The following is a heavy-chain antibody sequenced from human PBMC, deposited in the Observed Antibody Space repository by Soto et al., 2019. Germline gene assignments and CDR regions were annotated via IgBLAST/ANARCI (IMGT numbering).Heavy chain of an antibody. D-gene: IGHD5-18*01. Sequence: ASVKVSCKASGYTFTGCYMHWVRQAPGQGLEWMGWINPNSGGTNYAQKFQGRVTMTRDTSISTAYMELSRLRSDDTAVYYCARDIGLDVDTARTTGYYYYGMDVWGQGTTVTVSS. V-gene: IGHV1-2*02. J-gene: IGHJ6*02. CDR2: INPNSGGT. CDR1: GYTFTGCY. CDR3: ARDIGLDVDTARTTGYYYYGMDV.